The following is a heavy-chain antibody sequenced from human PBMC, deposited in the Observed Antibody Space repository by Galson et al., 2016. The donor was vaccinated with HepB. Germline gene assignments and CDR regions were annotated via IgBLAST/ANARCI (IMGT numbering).Heavy chain of an antibody. V-gene: IGHV1-18*01. D-gene: IGHD3-16*01. CDR2: ISAFSGNT. CDR1: GYNFTNYG. Sequence: SVKVSCKASGYNFTNYGITWVRQAPGQGLEWMGWISAFSGNTNYAQKFQVRVTMTRDISATTAYMELQSLRSDDTAIYFCARDVEYNVWGTILLDYWGQGSLVTVSS. J-gene: IGHJ4*02. CDR3: ARDVEYNVWGTILLDY.